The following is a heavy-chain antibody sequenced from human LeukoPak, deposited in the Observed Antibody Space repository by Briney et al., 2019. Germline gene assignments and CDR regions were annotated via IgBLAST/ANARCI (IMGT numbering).Heavy chain of an antibody. D-gene: IGHD4-17*01. CDR3: ARGYAVATVTTFAPGYFDL. V-gene: IGHV4-34*01. Sequence: PSETLSLTCAVYGGSFSGYYWSWIRQPPGKGLEWIGEINHSGSTNYNPSLKSRVTISVDTSKNQFSLKLSSVTAADTAVYYCARGYAVATVTTFAPGYFDLWGRGTLVTVSS. CDR1: GGSFSGYY. J-gene: IGHJ2*01. CDR2: INHSGST.